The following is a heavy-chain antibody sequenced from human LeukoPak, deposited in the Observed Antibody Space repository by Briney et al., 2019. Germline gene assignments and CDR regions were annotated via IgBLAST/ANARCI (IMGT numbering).Heavy chain of an antibody. V-gene: IGHV5-51*01. CDR2: IYPSDSDT. J-gene: IGHJ4*02. CDR1: EYRFTSYW. D-gene: IGHD5-24*01. CDR3: ARGLRDGYNYRGEFDY. Sequence: GESLKISCKASEYRFTSYWIGWVRQMPGKGLEWMGIIYPSDSDTRYSPSFQGQVTISADKSISTAYLQWSSLKASDTAMYYCARGLRDGYNYRGEFDYWGQGTLVTVSS.